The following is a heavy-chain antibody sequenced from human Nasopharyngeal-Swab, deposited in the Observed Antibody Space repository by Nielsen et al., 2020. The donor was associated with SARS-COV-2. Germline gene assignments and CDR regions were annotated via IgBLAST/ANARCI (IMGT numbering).Heavy chain of an antibody. CDR1: GGSFSGYY. CDR3: ASQGSDIVVVPAAIGAFDI. V-gene: IGHV4-34*01. Sequence: SQTLSLTCAVHGGSFSGYYWSWIRQPPGKGLEWIGEINHSGSTNYNPSLKSRVTISVDTSKNQFSLKLSSVTAADTAVYYCASQGSDIVVVPAAIGAFDIWGQGTMVTVSS. D-gene: IGHD2-2*02. J-gene: IGHJ3*02. CDR2: INHSGST.